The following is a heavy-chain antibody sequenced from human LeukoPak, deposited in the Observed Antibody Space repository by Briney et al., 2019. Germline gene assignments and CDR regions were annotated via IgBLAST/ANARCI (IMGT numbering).Heavy chain of an antibody. V-gene: IGHV1-69*13. Sequence: GASVKVSCKASGGTFSSYAISWVRQAPGQGLEWMGGIIPIFGTANYAQKFQGRVTITADESTSTAYMELSSLRSEDTAVYYCAREGFQVGPTRWFDPWGQGTLVTVSS. D-gene: IGHD1-26*01. J-gene: IGHJ5*02. CDR1: GGTFSSYA. CDR2: IIPIFGTA. CDR3: AREGFQVGPTRWFDP.